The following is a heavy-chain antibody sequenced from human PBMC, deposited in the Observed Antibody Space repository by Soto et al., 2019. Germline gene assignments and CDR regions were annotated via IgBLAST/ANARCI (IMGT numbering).Heavy chain of an antibody. CDR3: AKGRESSGSYRPFDY. D-gene: IGHD3-22*01. Sequence: GGSLRLSCAASGFTFSSYAMSWVRQAPGKGLEWVSAISAGAVATNYADSVKGRYTISRDNSKNTLYLQMNSLRAEDTAVYYCAKGRESSGSYRPFDYWGQGALVTVSS. J-gene: IGHJ4*02. CDR1: GFTFSSYA. V-gene: IGHV3-23*01. CDR2: ISAGAVAT.